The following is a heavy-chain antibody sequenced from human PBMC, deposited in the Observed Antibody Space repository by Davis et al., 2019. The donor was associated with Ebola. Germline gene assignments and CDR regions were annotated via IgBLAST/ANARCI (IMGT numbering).Heavy chain of an antibody. D-gene: IGHD6-19*01. CDR2: IKSKTDGGTI. J-gene: IGHJ3*02. Sequence: GESLKISCAASGFTFSKAWMRWVRQAPGKGLEWVGRIKSKTDGGTIDYAAPVKGRFTISRDDSENAVFLQMNSLRIEDTAVYYCATGTAVPAVHAFNIWGQGTMVTVSS. V-gene: IGHV3-15*01. CDR1: GFTFSKAW. CDR3: ATGTAVPAVHAFNI.